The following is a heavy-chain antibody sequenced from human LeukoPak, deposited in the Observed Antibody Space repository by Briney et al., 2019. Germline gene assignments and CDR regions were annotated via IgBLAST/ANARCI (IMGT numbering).Heavy chain of an antibody. D-gene: IGHD2-15*01. V-gene: IGHV5-51*01. Sequence: GESLKISCKGSGYSFTSYWIGWVRQMPGKGLEWMGIIYPGDSDTRSSPSFQGQVTISADKSISTAYLQWSSLKASDTAMYYCARLSGRVVCSAGSCYIDSWGQGTLVTVSS. CDR1: GYSFTSYW. CDR2: IYPGDSDT. J-gene: IGHJ4*02. CDR3: ARLSGRVVCSAGSCYIDS.